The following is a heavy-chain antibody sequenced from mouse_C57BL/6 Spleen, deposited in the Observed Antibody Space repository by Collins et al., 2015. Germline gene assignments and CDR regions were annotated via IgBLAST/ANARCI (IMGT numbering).Heavy chain of an antibody. J-gene: IGHJ4*01. V-gene: IGHV8-12*01. Sequence: QVTLKESGPGILQPSQTLSLTCSFSGFSLSTSGMGVSWIRQPSGKGLEWLAHIYWDDDKRYNPSLKSRLTISKDTSRNQVFLKITSVDTADTATYYCARYYGSSYEDAMDYWGQGTSVTVSS. D-gene: IGHD1-1*01. CDR2: IYWDDDK. CDR3: ARYYGSSYEDAMDY. CDR1: GFSLSTSGMG.